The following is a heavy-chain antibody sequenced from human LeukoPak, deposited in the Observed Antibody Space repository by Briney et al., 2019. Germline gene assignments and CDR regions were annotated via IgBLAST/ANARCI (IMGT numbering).Heavy chain of an antibody. J-gene: IGHJ3*02. CDR1: GGFISSSSYY. Sequence: SETLSLTCTVSGGFISSSSYYWGWIRQPPGKGLEWIGSIYYSGSTYYNPSLKSRVTISVDTSKNQFSLKLSSVTAADTAVYYCASAHSSGWYGDAFDIWGQGTMVTVSS. D-gene: IGHD6-19*01. CDR3: ASAHSSGWYGDAFDI. V-gene: IGHV4-39*01. CDR2: IYYSGST.